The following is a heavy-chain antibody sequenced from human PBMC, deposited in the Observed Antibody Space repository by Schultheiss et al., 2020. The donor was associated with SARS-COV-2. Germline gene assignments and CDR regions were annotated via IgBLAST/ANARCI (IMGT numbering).Heavy chain of an antibody. D-gene: IGHD6-13*01. CDR1: GYSFTGYY. CDR2: INPNNGST. CDR3: AKPLTGAGYNWFDP. V-gene: IGHV1-2*02. J-gene: IGHJ5*02. Sequence: ASVKVSCKASGYSFTGYYMHWVRQAPGQGLEWMGWINPNNGSTTYAQHFQGRVTMIRDTSISTVYMELSRLTSDDTAVYYCAKPLTGAGYNWFDPWGQGTLVTVSS.